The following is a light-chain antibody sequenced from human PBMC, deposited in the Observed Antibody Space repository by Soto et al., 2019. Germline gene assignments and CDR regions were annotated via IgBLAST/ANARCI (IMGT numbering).Light chain of an antibody. CDR3: LQHNSYSWT. CDR1: QRISSH. Sequence: DIQMTQTPSTLSASVGDRVTMTCGASQRISSHLAWYQQKPGKAPKRLIYAASSLQSGVPSRFSGSGSGTEFTLTISSLQPEDFATYYCLQHNSYSWTFGQGTKVDIK. J-gene: IGKJ1*01. V-gene: IGKV1-17*01. CDR2: AAS.